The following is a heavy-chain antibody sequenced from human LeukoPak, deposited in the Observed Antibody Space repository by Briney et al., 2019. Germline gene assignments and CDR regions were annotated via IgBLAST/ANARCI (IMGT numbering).Heavy chain of an antibody. V-gene: IGHV3-33*06. Sequence: GGSLRLSCAASGFTFNSNAMHWVRQAPGKGLEWVAAIWYDGSDKYYADSVKGRFTISRDNAKNTLYLQMNSLRAEDTAVYYCAKQLTVPAAKGRYFDYWGQGTLVTVSS. CDR1: GFTFNSNA. CDR3: AKQLTVPAAKGRYFDY. CDR2: IWYDGSDK. D-gene: IGHD2-2*01. J-gene: IGHJ4*02.